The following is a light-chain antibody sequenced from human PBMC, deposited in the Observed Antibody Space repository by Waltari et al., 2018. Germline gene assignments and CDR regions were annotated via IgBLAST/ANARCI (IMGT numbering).Light chain of an antibody. CDR1: QSVDDW. CDR2: RAS. V-gene: IGKV1-5*03. CDR3: QQYNSYS. Sequence: DIQMTQSPSTLSASVGDGVIITCRASQSVDDWLAWYQQKPGKAPKLLIYRASTLQSGVPSRFSGSGSGTEFTLTISSLQPDDFATYYCQQYNSYSFGQGTKLEIK. J-gene: IGKJ2*01.